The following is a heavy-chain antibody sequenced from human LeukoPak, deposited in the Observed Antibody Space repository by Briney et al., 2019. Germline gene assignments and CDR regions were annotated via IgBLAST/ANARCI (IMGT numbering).Heavy chain of an antibody. J-gene: IGHJ4*02. CDR3: ASSSYDSSGCYPDY. Sequence: SGGSLRLSCAASGFTFSDYYMSWIRQAPGKGLEWVSYISSSGSTIYYADSVKGRFTISRDNAKNSLYLQMNSLRAEDTAVYYCASSSYDSSGCYPDYWGQGTLVTVSS. CDR2: ISSSGSTI. CDR1: GFTFSDYY. V-gene: IGHV3-11*01. D-gene: IGHD3-22*01.